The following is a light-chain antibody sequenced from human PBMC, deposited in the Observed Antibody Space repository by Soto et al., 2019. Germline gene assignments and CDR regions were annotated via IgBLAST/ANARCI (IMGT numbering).Light chain of an antibody. V-gene: IGKV1-5*01. CDR1: QTISSS. CDR3: QQHNDYTAVT. J-gene: IGKJ2*01. Sequence: DIQMTQSPSTLSASVGDRVTITCRASQTISSSLAWYQHKPGKAPKLLIFDASTLQTGVPSRFSGGGFGTKFTLTITGLQPDDFATYYCQQHNDYTAVTFGQGTKLEIK. CDR2: DAS.